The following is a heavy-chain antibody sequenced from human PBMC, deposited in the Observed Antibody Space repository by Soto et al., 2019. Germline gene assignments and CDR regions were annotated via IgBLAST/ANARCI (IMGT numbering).Heavy chain of an antibody. D-gene: IGHD3-3*01. Sequence: ASVKVSCKASGYTFTSHAIHRVRQAPGQRLEWMGWIHVSNGNTKFSPKFQGRVALTRDTSASTAYMEVSSLRSEDSAVYFCARGGDRMWYFDLWGRGTRVTVSS. CDR1: GYTFTSHA. CDR2: IHVSNGNT. CDR3: ARGGDRMWYFDL. J-gene: IGHJ2*01. V-gene: IGHV1-3*01.